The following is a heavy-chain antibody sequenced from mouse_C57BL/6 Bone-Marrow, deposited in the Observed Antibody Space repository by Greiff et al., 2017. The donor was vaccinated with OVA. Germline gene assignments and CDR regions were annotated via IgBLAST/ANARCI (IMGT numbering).Heavy chain of an antibody. Sequence: QVQLQQPGAELVKPGASVKLSCKASGYTFTSYWMHWVKQRPGQGLEWIGMIHPNSGSTNYNEKFKSKATLPVDKSSSTAYMQLSSLTSEDSAVYYCARRYYGSSYWYFDFWGTGTTVTVSS. V-gene: IGHV1-64*01. CDR2: IHPNSGST. J-gene: IGHJ1*03. CDR1: GYTFTSYW. CDR3: ARRYYGSSYWYFDF. D-gene: IGHD1-1*01.